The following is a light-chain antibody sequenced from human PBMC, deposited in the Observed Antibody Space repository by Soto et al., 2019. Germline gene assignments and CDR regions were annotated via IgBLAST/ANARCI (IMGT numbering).Light chain of an antibody. V-gene: IGLV2-11*01. J-gene: IGLJ1*01. Sequence: QSALTQPRSVSGSPGQSVTISCTGTSSDVGGYNYVSWYQQHPGKAPKLMIYDVSKRPSGVPDRFSGSNSGNTASLTISGLQADDEADYYCCSYAGSYTWVFGTGTKLTVL. CDR2: DVS. CDR3: CSYAGSYTWV. CDR1: SSDVGGYNY.